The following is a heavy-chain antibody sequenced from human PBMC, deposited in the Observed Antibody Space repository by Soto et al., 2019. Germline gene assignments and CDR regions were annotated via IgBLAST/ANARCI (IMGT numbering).Heavy chain of an antibody. Sequence: SSVTFSCKASGYTFTSYYMHWVRQAPGQGLEWMGIINPSGGSTSYAQKFQGRVTMTRDTSTSTVYMELSSLRSEDTAVYYCATPAGSMVWGHYYGMDVWGQGTTVTVSS. V-gene: IGHV1-46*01. CDR1: GYTFTSYY. CDR3: ATPAGSMVWGHYYGMDV. D-gene: IGHD3-10*01. CDR2: INPSGGST. J-gene: IGHJ6*02.